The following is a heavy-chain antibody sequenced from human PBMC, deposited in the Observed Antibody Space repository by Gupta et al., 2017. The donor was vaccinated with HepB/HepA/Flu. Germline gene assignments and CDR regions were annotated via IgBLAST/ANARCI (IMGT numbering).Heavy chain of an antibody. J-gene: IGHJ4*02. D-gene: IGHD4-17*01. CDR1: GFTFSSYA. Sequence: EVQLLESGGGLVQPGGSLRLSCAASGFTFSSYAMSWVRQAPGKGLEWVSAISGSGGSTYYADSVKGRFTISRDNSKNTLYLQMNSLRAEDTAVYYCAKDLEENDYGDYVFDYWGQGTLVTVSS. V-gene: IGHV3-23*01. CDR2: ISGSGGST. CDR3: AKDLEENDYGDYVFDY.